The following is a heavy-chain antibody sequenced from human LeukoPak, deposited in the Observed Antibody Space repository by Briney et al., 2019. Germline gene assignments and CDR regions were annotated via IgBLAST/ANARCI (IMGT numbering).Heavy chain of an antibody. Sequence: GASVKVSCKASGYTFTSYDINWVRQATGQGLEWMGWMNPNSGNTGYAQKFQGRVTITRDTSISTAYMELSRLRFDDTALYYCARVMDGGNPVWFDPWGQGTLVTVSS. CDR3: ARVMDGGNPVWFDP. CDR2: MNPNSGNT. V-gene: IGHV1-8*03. J-gene: IGHJ5*02. D-gene: IGHD4-23*01. CDR1: GYTFTSYD.